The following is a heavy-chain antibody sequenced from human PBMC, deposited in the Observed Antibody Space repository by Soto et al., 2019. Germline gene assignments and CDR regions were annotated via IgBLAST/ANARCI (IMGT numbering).Heavy chain of an antibody. J-gene: IGHJ6*02. D-gene: IGHD1-26*01. CDR3: ARCIEPQYYYYYGMDV. Sequence: GASVKVSCKASGGTFSSYAIIWVRQAPGQGLEWMGGIIPIFGTANYAQKFQGRVTITADESTSTAYMELSSLRSEDTAVYYCARCIEPQYYYYYGMDVWGQGTTVTVSS. CDR1: GGTFSSYA. V-gene: IGHV1-69*13. CDR2: IIPIFGTA.